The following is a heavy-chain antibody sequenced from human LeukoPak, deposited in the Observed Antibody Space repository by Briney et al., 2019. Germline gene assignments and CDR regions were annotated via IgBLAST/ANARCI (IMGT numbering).Heavy chain of an antibody. J-gene: IGHJ4*02. Sequence: GGSLRLSCAASGFTFGSYAMSWVRQAPGRGLEWISSISGTGLRTFYADSVRGRFIISRDNSKNTLYLQMNSLRAEDTAVYYCAKEVRQWLDDPLDYWGQGTLVTVSS. CDR3: AKEVRQWLDDPLDY. D-gene: IGHD6-19*01. CDR1: GFTFGSYA. CDR2: ISGTGLRT. V-gene: IGHV3-23*01.